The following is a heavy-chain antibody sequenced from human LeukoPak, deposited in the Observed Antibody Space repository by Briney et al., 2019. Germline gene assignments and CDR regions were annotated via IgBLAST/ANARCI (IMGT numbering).Heavy chain of an antibody. D-gene: IGHD2-2*01. CDR3: AREAPQVDEVEY. CDR1: GYTYTSSG. Sequence: ASVKASCNASGYTYTSSGISWVRQAPGQGLEWMGWISAYSGNTNYAQKVQGRVTMTTDTSTSTVYMELRSLRSDDTAVYYCAREAPQVDEVEYWGQGTLVTVSS. J-gene: IGHJ4*02. V-gene: IGHV1-18*01. CDR2: ISAYSGNT.